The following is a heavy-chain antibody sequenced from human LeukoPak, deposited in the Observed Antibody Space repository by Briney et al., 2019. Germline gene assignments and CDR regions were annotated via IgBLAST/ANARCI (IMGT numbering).Heavy chain of an antibody. D-gene: IGHD2-15*01. Sequence: ASVKVSCKASGYTFTSYYMHWVRQAPGQGLEWMGIINPSGGTTGYAQKFQGRVTMTRDTSTSTVYMELSSLRSDDTAVYYCARAHCRGGACPNWFDPWGQGTLVTVSS. V-gene: IGHV1-46*01. J-gene: IGHJ5*02. CDR1: GYTFTSYY. CDR2: INPSGGTT. CDR3: ARAHCRGGACPNWFDP.